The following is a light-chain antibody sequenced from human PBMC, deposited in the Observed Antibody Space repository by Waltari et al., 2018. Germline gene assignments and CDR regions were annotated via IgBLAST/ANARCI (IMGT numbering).Light chain of an antibody. Sequence: SYELTQPPSVSVSPGQTARITCSGDALPKQPVYWYQQKPGQAPVLVIYKDSERPSGIPERFSGSSSGTTATLTISGVQAEDEADYYCQSADSSDTSWVFGGGTKVTVL. CDR1: ALPKQP. J-gene: IGLJ3*02. CDR2: KDS. CDR3: QSADSSDTSWV. V-gene: IGLV3-25*03.